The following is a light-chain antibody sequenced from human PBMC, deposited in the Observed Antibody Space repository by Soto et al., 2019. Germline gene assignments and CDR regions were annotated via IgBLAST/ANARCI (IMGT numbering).Light chain of an antibody. V-gene: IGKV3-20*01. CDR1: QSVTSSY. CDR2: AAS. J-gene: IGKJ1*01. CDR3: QQYGSSPVT. Sequence: EIVLTQSPGTLSLSPGERATLSCRASQSVTSSYLAWYQQKPGQAPRLLIYAASNRATGIPDRFSGSGSGTDFTLTISRLEPEDFAVYYCQQYGSSPVTFGQGTKVEIK.